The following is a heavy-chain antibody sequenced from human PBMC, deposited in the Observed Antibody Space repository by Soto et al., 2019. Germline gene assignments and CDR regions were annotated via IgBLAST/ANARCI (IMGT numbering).Heavy chain of an antibody. J-gene: IGHJ6*03. CDR3: AREGWSRGYYYMDV. Sequence: SVKVSCKASGGTFSSYAISWVRQAPGQGLEWMGGIIPIFGTANYAQKFQGRVTITADESTSTAYMELSSLRSEDTAMYYCAREGWSRGYYYMDVWGKGTTVTVSS. CDR2: IIPIFGTA. V-gene: IGHV1-69*13. CDR1: GGTFSSYA. D-gene: IGHD6-19*01.